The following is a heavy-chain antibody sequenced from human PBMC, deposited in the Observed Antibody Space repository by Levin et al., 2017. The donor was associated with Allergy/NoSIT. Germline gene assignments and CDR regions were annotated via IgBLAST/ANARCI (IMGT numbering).Heavy chain of an antibody. CDR1: GGSFSGYY. CDR3: ARERNGSGRARLYNWFDP. V-gene: IGHV4-34*01. D-gene: IGHD3-10*01. Sequence: SQTLSLTCAVYGGSFSGYYWSWIRQPPGKGLEWIGEINHSGSTNYNPSLKSRVTISVDTSKNQFSLKLSSVTAADTAVYYCARERNGSGRARLYNWFDPWGQGTLVTVSS. CDR2: INHSGST. J-gene: IGHJ5*02.